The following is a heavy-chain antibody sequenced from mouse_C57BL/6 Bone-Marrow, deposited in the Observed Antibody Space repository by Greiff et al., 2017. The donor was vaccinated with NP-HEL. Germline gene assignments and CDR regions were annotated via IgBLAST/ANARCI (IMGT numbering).Heavy chain of an antibody. J-gene: IGHJ3*01. CDR1: GYSIISGYY. V-gene: IGHV3-6*01. Sequence: EVKLMESGPGLVKPSQSLSLTCSVTGYSIISGYYWNWVRQFPGNKLEWMAYISYDGSNNYNPSLKNRISITRDISKNQFFLKLTSVTTEDTATYYCAREWGYYGSPFAYWGQGTLVTVSA. CDR3: AREWGYYGSPFAY. CDR2: ISYDGSN. D-gene: IGHD1-1*01.